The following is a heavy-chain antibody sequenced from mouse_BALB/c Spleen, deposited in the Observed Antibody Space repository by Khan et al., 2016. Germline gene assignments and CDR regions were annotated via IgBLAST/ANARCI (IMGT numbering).Heavy chain of an antibody. CDR2: LHYCGIT. CDR1: GYSITSGYS. V-gene: IGHV3-1*02. CDR3: ARWAGAGYFDY. Sequence: VLLRESGPDLVKPSQLLSLTCTVTGYSITSGYSWHWIRQCPGNKLEWMGYLHYCGITNYILSPNHRISIPRVTSKNQFFLLLNSVITDDTATYYCARWAGAGYFDYWGQGTTLAVSS. D-gene: IGHD3-3*01. J-gene: IGHJ2*01.